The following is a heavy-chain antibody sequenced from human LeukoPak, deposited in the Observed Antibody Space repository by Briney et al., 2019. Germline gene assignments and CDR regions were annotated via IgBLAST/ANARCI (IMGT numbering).Heavy chain of an antibody. CDR2: ISSSDVNT. Sequence: GGSLRLSCAASGFTFNNYAMNWVRQAPGKGLEWISSISSSDVNTYYADSVKGRFTISRDNSENTLYLQMNSLRAEDTAVYYCARSVTYPYYYGMDVWGQGTTVTVSS. V-gene: IGHV3-23*01. D-gene: IGHD3-16*01. J-gene: IGHJ6*02. CDR3: ARSVTYPYYYGMDV. CDR1: GFTFNNYA.